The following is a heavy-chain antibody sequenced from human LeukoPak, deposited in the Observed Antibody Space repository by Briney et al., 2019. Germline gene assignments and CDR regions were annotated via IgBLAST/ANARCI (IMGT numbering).Heavy chain of an antibody. D-gene: IGHD3-3*01. V-gene: IGHV5-51*01. CDR1: GYSFTSYW. J-gene: IGHJ3*02. CDR2: IYPGDFDT. CDR3: ASHSGDFWSGYSKPDAFDI. Sequence: GESLKISCKGSGYSFTSYWIGWVRQMPGKGLEWMGIIYPGDFDTRYSPSFQGQVTISADKSISTAYLPWSSLKASDTAMYYCASHSGDFWSGYSKPDAFDIWGQGTMVTVSS.